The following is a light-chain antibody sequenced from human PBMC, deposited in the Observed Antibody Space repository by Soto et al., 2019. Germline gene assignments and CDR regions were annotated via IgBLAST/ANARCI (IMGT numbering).Light chain of an antibody. J-gene: IGKJ4*01. CDR2: DAS. CDR1: QRISSH. V-gene: IGKV3-11*01. Sequence: EIVLTQSPDTLSLSTGERAPLSCRASQRISSHFAWYQQKPGRAPRLLIYDASNRATGIPAKFSCSGSETDFTLTISSLEPEDFAVYYCQQRNTWPFTFGEGTKVEIK. CDR3: QQRNTWPFT.